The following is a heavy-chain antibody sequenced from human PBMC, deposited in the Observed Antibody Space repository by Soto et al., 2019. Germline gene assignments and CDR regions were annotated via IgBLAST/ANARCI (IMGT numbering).Heavy chain of an antibody. CDR3: ARRYTTVTTFDY. D-gene: IGHD4-17*01. V-gene: IGHV4-39*01. CDR2: IYYSGST. J-gene: IGHJ4*02. CDR1: GGSISSSSYY. Sequence: SETLSLTCTVSGGSISSSSYYCGWIRQPPGKGLEWIGSIYYSGSTYYNPSLKSRVTISVDTSKNQFSLKLSSVTAADTAVYYCARRYTTVTTFDYWGQGTLVTVSS.